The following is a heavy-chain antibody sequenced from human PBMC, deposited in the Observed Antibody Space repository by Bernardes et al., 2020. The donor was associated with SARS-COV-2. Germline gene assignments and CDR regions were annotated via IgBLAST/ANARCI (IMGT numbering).Heavy chain of an antibody. CDR3: ARGDLSSEALDI. Sequence: ASEKVSCTTSGYIFTNFEINWVRQATGQGLEWMGWMNPNSGNTEFAQKFQGRVTMTRNTSINTAYMELTSLRSDDTAVYYCARGDLSSEALDIWGQGTMVSVSS. CDR1: GYIFTNFE. J-gene: IGHJ3*02. V-gene: IGHV1-8*01. CDR2: MNPNSGNT.